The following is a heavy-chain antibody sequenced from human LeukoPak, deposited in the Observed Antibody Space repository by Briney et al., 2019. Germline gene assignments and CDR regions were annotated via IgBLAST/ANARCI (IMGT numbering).Heavy chain of an antibody. J-gene: IGHJ6*03. CDR1: GVTFGTYG. CDR2: IRFDGGDK. V-gene: IGHV3-30*02. CDR3: AKVLPLTFYYMDV. D-gene: IGHD4/OR15-4a*01. Sequence: GGSLRLSCVASGVTFGTYGLHWVRQAPGKGLGGVAFIRFDGGDKYYADSVKGRFTVSRDNSKNTLYLQMNSLRIEDTAMYYCAKVLPLTFYYMDVWGKGTTVTVSS.